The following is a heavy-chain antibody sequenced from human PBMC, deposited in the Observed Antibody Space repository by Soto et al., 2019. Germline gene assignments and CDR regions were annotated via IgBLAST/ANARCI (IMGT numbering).Heavy chain of an antibody. Sequence: PGGSLRLSCAASGFTFSSYGMHWVRQAPGKGLEWVAVIWYDGSNKYYADCVKGRFTISRDNSKNTLYLQMNSLRAEDTAVYYCARDAIAARLGNWFDPWGQGTLVTVAS. CDR1: GFTFSSYG. V-gene: IGHV3-33*01. J-gene: IGHJ5*02. D-gene: IGHD6-6*01. CDR2: IWYDGSNK. CDR3: ARDAIAARLGNWFDP.